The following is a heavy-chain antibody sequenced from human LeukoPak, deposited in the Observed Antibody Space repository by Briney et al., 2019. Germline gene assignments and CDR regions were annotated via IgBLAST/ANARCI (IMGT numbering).Heavy chain of an antibody. D-gene: IGHD2-2*01. V-gene: IGHV1-2*02. J-gene: IGHJ3*02. CDR1: GGTFSSYA. CDR2: INPNSGGT. Sequence: HWASVKVSCKASGGTFSSYAISWVRQAPGQGLEWMGWINPNSGGTNYAQKFQGRVTMTRDTSISTAYMELSRLRSDDTAVYYCARSYCSSTSWVWELLSLGAFDIWGQGTMVTVSS. CDR3: ARSYCSSTSWVWELLSLGAFDI.